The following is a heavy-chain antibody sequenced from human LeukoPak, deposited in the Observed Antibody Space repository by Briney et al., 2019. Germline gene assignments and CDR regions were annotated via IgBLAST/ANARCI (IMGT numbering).Heavy chain of an antibody. D-gene: IGHD2-2*02. CDR3: ARCPQQQLLYLFDY. J-gene: IGHJ4*02. CDR2: ISAYNGNT. V-gene: IGHV1-18*01. CDR1: GYTFTSYG. Sequence: GASVKVSCKASGYTFTSYGISWVRQAPGQGLEWMGWISAYNGNTNYAQKLQGGVTMTTDTSTSTAYMELRSLRSDDTAVHYCARCPQQQLLYLFDYWGQGTLVTVSS.